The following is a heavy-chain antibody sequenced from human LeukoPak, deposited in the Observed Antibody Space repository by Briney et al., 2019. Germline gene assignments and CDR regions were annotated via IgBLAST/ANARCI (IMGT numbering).Heavy chain of an antibody. D-gene: IGHD6-13*01. J-gene: IGHJ5*02. V-gene: IGHV3-33*01. CDR3: VRDRSSWFDP. CDR1: GFSFSTYG. CDR2: IWYDGSNQ. Sequence: GGSLRLSCAASGFSFSTYGMHWVRQAPGKGLEWVAVIWYDGSNQYYADSVKGRFTIFRDNSKNTMDLQMNSLRAEDTAVYFCVRDRSSWFDPWGHGTLVTVSS.